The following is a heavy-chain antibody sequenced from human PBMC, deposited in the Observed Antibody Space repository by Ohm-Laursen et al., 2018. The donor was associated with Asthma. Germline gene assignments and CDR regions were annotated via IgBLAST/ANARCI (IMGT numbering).Heavy chain of an antibody. CDR1: GFTFSSYS. V-gene: IGHV3-21*01. Sequence: SLRLSCSASGFTFSSYSMNWVRQAPGKGLEWVSSISSSSSYIYYADSVKGRFTISRDNAKNSLYLQMNSLRAEDTAVYYCARERFSRRGAQQLIYYYYGMDVWGQGTTVAVSS. CDR2: ISSSSSYI. CDR3: ARERFSRRGAQQLIYYYYGMDV. D-gene: IGHD6-13*01. J-gene: IGHJ6*02.